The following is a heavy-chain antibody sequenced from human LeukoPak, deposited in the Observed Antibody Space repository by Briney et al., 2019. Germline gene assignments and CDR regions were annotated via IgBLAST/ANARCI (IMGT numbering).Heavy chain of an antibody. CDR3: KRQPLSQLFGVTDL. D-gene: IGHD3-10*02. Sequence: GGSLRLSCVASGFTLSASALHWVRQAPGKGLEWIGRIRSKANGDATTYAESVEGRFTISRDDSNNTAYLHMNSLKTEDTATYFCKRQPLSQLFGVTDLWGRGILVSVSS. CDR1: GFTLSASA. CDR2: IRSKANGDAT. V-gene: IGHV3-73*01. J-gene: IGHJ2*01.